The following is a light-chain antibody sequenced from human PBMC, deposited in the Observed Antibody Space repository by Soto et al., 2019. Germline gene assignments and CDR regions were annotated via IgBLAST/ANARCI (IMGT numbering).Light chain of an antibody. J-gene: IGKJ1*01. CDR3: QQYNTYST. Sequence: DIQMTQSPSTLSASVEARVTITCRASQSLDSWLAWYQQKPGKPPKLLIYKTSILEFGVPSRFSGSGSGTIFTLTISRLQPDDFATYFCQQYNTYSTFGQGTKVEIK. CDR1: QSLDSW. CDR2: KTS. V-gene: IGKV1-5*03.